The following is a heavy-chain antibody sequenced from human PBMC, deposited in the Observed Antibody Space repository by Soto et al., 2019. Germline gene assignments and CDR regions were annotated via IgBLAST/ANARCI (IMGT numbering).Heavy chain of an antibody. V-gene: IGHV3-21*01. CDR2: ISSSSSYI. J-gene: IGHJ6*02. Sequence: EVQLVESGGGLVQPGGSLRLSCAASGFTFSSYSMNWVRQAPGKGLEWVSSISSSSSYIYYADSVKGRFTISRDNAKNSLYLQMNSLRAEDTAVYYCARDWYSSGRTNYYYYYGMDVWGQGTTVTVSS. CDR3: ARDWYSSGRTNYYYYYGMDV. CDR1: GFTFSSYS. D-gene: IGHD6-19*01.